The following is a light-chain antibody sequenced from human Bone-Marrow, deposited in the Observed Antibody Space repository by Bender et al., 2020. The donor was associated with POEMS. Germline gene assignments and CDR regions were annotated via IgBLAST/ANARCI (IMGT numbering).Light chain of an antibody. V-gene: IGLV2-14*02. Sequence: QSALTQPASVSGSPGQSITISCTGTSSDVGSYSLVSWYQQHPGKAPKLMIYEVSKRPSGVSNRFSGSKSGNTASLTISGLQAEDEADYYCSSYTSSSTLVVFGGGTKLTVL. J-gene: IGLJ2*01. CDR2: EVS. CDR1: SSDVGSYSL. CDR3: SSYTSSSTLVV.